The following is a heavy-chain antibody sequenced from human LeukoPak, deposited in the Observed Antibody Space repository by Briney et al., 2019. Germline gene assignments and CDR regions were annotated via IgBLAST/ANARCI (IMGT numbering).Heavy chain of an antibody. D-gene: IGHD3-3*01. J-gene: IGHJ4*02. CDR3: ARDPPMSYYDFWSGYFDY. Sequence: GGSLRLSCAASGFTFDDYAMHWVRQAPGKGLEWVAVISYDGSNKYYADSVKGRFTISRDNSKNTLYLQMNSLRAEDTAVYYCARDPPMSYYDFWSGYFDYWGQGTLVTVSS. CDR2: ISYDGSNK. V-gene: IGHV3-30-3*01. CDR1: GFTFDDYA.